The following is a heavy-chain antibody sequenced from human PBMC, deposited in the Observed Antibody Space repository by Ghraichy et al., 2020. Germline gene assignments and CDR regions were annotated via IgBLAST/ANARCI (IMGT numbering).Heavy chain of an antibody. V-gene: IGHV3-7*01. CDR3: ARSTFSSADY. CDR1: EFTFSNYW. Sequence: GGSLRLSCAASEFTFSNYWMSWVRQAPGKGLEWVAHIKPGGSEEFYVDSVKGRFTTSRENAHNSLSLQMNSLRAEDSAVYYCARSTFSSADYWGQGTLVTVSS. J-gene: IGHJ4*02. CDR2: IKPGGSEE. D-gene: IGHD6-6*01.